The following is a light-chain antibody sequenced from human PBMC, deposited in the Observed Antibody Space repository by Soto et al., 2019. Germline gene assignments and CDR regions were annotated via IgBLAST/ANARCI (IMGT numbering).Light chain of an antibody. V-gene: IGKV1-39*01. Sequence: DILMTQSPSSLSASVGDRVTITCRTGQSISDSLNWYQQKPGEAPKLLIVEASTLHAGVPSRFGGSGSGTDFTLTISSLQPEDFATYYCQQSSSTPGWTFGQGTKVDIK. CDR2: EAS. J-gene: IGKJ1*01. CDR3: QQSSSTPGWT. CDR1: QSISDS.